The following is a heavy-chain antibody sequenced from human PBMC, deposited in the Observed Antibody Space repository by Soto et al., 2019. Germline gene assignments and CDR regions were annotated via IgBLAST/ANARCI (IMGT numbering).Heavy chain of an antibody. V-gene: IGHV4-59*01. CDR1: GGSISSYY. CDR2: IYYSGST. D-gene: IGHD3-10*01. J-gene: IGHJ3*02. Sequence: QVQLQESGPGLVKPSETLSLTCTVSGGSISSYYWSWIRQPPGKGLEWVGYIYYSGSTNYNPSLKGTVTVSVDSSKNQFSLKLSSVTAADTAGYYCAMNYGIGAFAIWGQGAMCSFSS. CDR3: AMNYGIGAFAI.